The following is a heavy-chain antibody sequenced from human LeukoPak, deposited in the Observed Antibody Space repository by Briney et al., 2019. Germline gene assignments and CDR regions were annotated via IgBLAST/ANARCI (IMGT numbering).Heavy chain of an antibody. CDR3: ASKYYNILTAYSD. D-gene: IGHD3-9*01. CDR2: IYHSGST. Sequence: SETLFLTCAVSGGSISSNYWWTWVCQPPGKGLEWIGEIYHSGSTNYNPSLKSRVTISIDKSKNHFSLKLSSVTAADTAVYYCASKYYNILTAYSDWGQGTLVTVSS. V-gene: IGHV4-4*02. J-gene: IGHJ4*02. CDR1: GGSISSNYW.